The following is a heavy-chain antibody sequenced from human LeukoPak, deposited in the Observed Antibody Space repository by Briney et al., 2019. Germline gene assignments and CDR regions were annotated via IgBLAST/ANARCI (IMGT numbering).Heavy chain of an antibody. V-gene: IGHV1-8*01. CDR3: ARAGYCSGGSCYRVYYFDY. CDR2: MNPNSGNT. D-gene: IGHD2-15*01. CDR1: GYTFTSYD. J-gene: IGHJ4*02. Sequence: ASVKVPCKASGYTFTSYDINWVRQATGQGLEWMGWMNPNSGNTGYAQKFQGRVTMTRNTSISTAYMELSSLRSEDTAVYYCARAGYCSGGSCYRVYYFDYWGQGTLVTVSS.